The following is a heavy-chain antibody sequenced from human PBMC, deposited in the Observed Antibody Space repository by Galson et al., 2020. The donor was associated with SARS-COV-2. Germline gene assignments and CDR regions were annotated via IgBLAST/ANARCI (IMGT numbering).Heavy chain of an antibody. J-gene: IGHJ5*01. CDR3: ARPGFSEHYGDDYPDS. CDR1: GYSFSSYW. CDR2: IYPGDSDT. V-gene: IGHV5-51*01. D-gene: IGHD4-17*01. Sequence: GESLKISCKGSGYSFSSYWIGWVRQMPGKGLEWMGIIYPGDSDTRYSPSFQGQVTISADKSISTAYLQWSSLKASDTAMYYCARPGFSEHYGDDYPDSWGQGTLVSVSS.